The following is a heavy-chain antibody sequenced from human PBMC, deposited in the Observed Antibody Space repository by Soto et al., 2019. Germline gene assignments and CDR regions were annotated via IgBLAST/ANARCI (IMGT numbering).Heavy chain of an antibody. D-gene: IGHD2-21*01. CDR3: ARHWIAGSSMP. V-gene: IGHV4-39*01. CDR1: GDSISSSSQY. J-gene: IGHJ5*02. CDR2: IHYSGTS. Sequence: SWTLSLTCRVSGDSISSSSQYWGWIRQPPSKGLEWIGSIHYSGTSYYNPSLKIRVTIFVDTCKNQLSLKLSSVTAADTAVYYCARHWIAGSSMPCGPGTLVTVSS.